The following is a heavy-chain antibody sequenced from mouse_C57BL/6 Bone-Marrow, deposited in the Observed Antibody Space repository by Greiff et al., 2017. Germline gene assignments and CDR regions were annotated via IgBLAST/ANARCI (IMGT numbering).Heavy chain of an antibody. D-gene: IGHD2-1*01. CDR2: INPNYGTT. CDR3: AKGIYYGILYYFDY. V-gene: IGHV1-39*01. J-gene: IGHJ2*01. Sequence: EVQLQQSGPELVKPGASVKISCKASGYSFTDYNMNWVKQSHGQSLEWIGVINPNYGTTSYNQKFKGKATLTVDQSSSTAYMQLISLTSEDSAVYYCAKGIYYGILYYFDYWGQGTTLTVSS. CDR1: GYSFTDYN.